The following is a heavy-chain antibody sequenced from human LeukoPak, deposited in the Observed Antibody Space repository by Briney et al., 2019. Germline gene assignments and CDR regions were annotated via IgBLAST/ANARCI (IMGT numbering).Heavy chain of an antibody. CDR1: GGTFSSYA. J-gene: IGHJ4*02. D-gene: IGHD3-22*01. CDR3: ARGAYYDSSGYYPFDY. Sequence: SVKVSCKASGGTFSSYAISWVRQAPGQGLEWMGGIIPIFGTANYAQKFQGRVTITADESTSTAYIELSSLRSEDTAVYYCARGAYYDSSGYYPFDYWGQGTLVTVSS. CDR2: IIPIFGTA. V-gene: IGHV1-69*01.